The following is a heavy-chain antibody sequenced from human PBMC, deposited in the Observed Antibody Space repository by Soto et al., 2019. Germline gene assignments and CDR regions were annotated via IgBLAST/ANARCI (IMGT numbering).Heavy chain of an antibody. D-gene: IGHD5-18*01. CDR1: GYSFAGYW. V-gene: IGHV5-10-1*01. J-gene: IGHJ4*02. CDR3: ARQIYDSDTGPNSQYYFDS. CDR2: IDPSDSQT. Sequence: GESLKISCKGSGYSFAGYWITWVRQKPGKGLEWMGRIDPSDSQTYYSPSFRGHVTISVTKSITTVFLQWSGLRASDTAMYYCARQIYDSDTGPNSQYYFDSWGQGTTVTVSS.